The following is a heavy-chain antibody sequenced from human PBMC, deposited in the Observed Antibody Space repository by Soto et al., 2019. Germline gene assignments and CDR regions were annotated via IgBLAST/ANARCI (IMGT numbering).Heavy chain of an antibody. CDR2: ITADGGT. J-gene: IGHJ3*02. CDR1: EFNVIGHA. D-gene: IGHD2-15*01. V-gene: IGHV3-23*01. CDR3: APHVSCSGGSCQYDAFAI. Sequence: GGSLRLSSEGSEFNVIGHAMTWIRQAPGKGPEWVSTITADGGTYYADSVKGRFAMSRDTSENTLYLQMNSLGAEDTAAYYCAPHVSCSGGSCQYDAFAIRGQGTMVTVSS.